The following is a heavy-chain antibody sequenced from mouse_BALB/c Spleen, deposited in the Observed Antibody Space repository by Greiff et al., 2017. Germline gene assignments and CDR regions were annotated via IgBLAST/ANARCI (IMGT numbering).Heavy chain of an antibody. CDR1: GFSLTGYG. V-gene: IGHV2-6-7*01. D-gene: IGHD1-2*01. CDR3: ARVLRLPHYYAMDY. CDR2: IWGDGST. J-gene: IGHJ4*01. Sequence: VKLMESGPGLVAPSQSLSITCTVSGFSLTGYGVNWVRQPPGKGLEWLGMIWGDGSTDYNSALKSRLSISKDNSKSQVFLKMNSLQTDDTARYYCARVLRLPHYYAMDYWGQGTSVTVSS.